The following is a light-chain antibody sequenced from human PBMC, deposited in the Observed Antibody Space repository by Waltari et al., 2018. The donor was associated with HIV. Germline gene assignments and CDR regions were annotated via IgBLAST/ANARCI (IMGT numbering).Light chain of an antibody. Sequence: IVMTQSPATLSVSPGERVALSCRARQSVGSALAWYHQKPGQVPRLLIYGASTRATGVPARFSGSGSETEFTLTISSLQSEDFAVYYCQQYNKWPLTFGGGTKVEIK. CDR3: QQYNKWPLT. CDR1: QSVGSA. V-gene: IGKV3-15*01. J-gene: IGKJ4*01. CDR2: GAS.